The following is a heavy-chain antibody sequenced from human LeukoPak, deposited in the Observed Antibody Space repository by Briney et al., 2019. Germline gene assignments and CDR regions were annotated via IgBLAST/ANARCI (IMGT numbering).Heavy chain of an antibody. CDR3: ARNRGWYATDV. D-gene: IGHD6-19*01. CDR1: GGSISSYY. V-gene: IGHV4-59*01. Sequence: SETLSLTCTVSGGSISSYYWSWIRQPPGKGLEWIGYIYYSGSTNYNPSLKSRVTISVDTSKNQFSLKLSSVTAADTAVYYCARNRGWYATDVWGQGAAVTVSS. J-gene: IGHJ6*02. CDR2: IYYSGST.